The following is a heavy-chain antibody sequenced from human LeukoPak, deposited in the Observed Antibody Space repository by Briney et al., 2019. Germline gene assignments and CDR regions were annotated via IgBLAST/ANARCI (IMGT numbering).Heavy chain of an antibody. J-gene: IGHJ6*03. CDR3: AREGHITMVGGAKNYYNYYMDV. D-gene: IGHD3-10*01. Sequence: ASVKVSCKASGYTFTSYGISWVRQAPGQGLEWMGWISAYNGNTNYAQKLQGRVTMTTDTSTSTAYMELGSLRSDDTAVYYCAREGHITMVGGAKNYYNYYMDVWGKGTTVTVSS. CDR1: GYTFTSYG. V-gene: IGHV1-18*01. CDR2: ISAYNGNT.